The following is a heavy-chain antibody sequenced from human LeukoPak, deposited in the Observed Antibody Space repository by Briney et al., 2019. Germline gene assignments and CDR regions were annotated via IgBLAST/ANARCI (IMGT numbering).Heavy chain of an antibody. J-gene: IGHJ5*02. CDR2: ISSSSTI. V-gene: IGHV3-48*01. Sequence: GGSLRLSCAASGFTFSSYGMNWVRQAPGKGLEWVSYISSSSTIYYADSVKGRFTISRDNAKNSLYLQMNSLRAEDTAVYYCARDNSVRDEAWWFNPWGQGTLVTVSS. CDR1: GFTFSSYG. D-gene: IGHD5-24*01. CDR3: ARDNSVRDEAWWFNP.